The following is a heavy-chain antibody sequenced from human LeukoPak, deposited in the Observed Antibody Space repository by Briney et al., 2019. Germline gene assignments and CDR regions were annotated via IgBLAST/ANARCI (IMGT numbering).Heavy chain of an antibody. Sequence: GGSLRLSCAASGFTFSSYSMNWVRQAPGKGLEWVSSISSSSSYIYYADSVKGRFTISRDNAKDSLYLQMNSLRAEDTAVYYCARGSYGYAFDIWGQGTMVTVSS. V-gene: IGHV3-21*01. CDR3: ARGSYGYAFDI. J-gene: IGHJ3*02. D-gene: IGHD4-17*01. CDR1: GFTFSSYS. CDR2: ISSSSSYI.